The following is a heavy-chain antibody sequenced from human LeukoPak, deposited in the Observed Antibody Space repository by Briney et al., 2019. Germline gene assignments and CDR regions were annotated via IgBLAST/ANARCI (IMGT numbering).Heavy chain of an antibody. Sequence: SETLSLTCAVYGGSFSGYYWSWIRQPPGKGLEWIGEINHSGSTNYNLSLKSRVTISVDTSKNQFSLKLSSVTAADTAVYYCARGSAAAGHMDVWGKGTTVTVSS. CDR1: GGSFSGYY. CDR3: ARGSAAAGHMDV. V-gene: IGHV4-34*01. D-gene: IGHD6-13*01. CDR2: INHSGST. J-gene: IGHJ6*03.